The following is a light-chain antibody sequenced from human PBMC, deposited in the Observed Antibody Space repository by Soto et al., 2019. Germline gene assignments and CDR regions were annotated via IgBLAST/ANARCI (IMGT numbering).Light chain of an antibody. CDR1: QSVSSSY. CDR3: QQYGSSPPYT. Sequence: EIVLPQSPGTLSLSPGERATLSCRARQSVSSSYLAWYQQKPGQAPRLLIYGASSRATGIPDRFSGSGSGTDFALTISRLEPEDFAVYYCQQYGSSPPYTFGQGTKLEIK. J-gene: IGKJ2*01. V-gene: IGKV3-20*01. CDR2: GAS.